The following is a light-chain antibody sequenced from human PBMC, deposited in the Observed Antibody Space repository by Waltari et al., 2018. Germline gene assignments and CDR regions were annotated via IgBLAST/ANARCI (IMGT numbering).Light chain of an antibody. CDR3: CSYVQKDIWL. CDR2: EVI. V-gene: IGLV2-23*02. Sequence: QSALTQPASVSGAPGQSITIPCSAVTGIGGHPDFVPWYQHHPGKVPKLLIYEVIKRPPDISDRFTGSKSGNTASLSISGLQADDEADYYCCSYVQKDIWLFGRGTKVTVL. J-gene: IGLJ3*02. CDR1: TGIGGHPDF.